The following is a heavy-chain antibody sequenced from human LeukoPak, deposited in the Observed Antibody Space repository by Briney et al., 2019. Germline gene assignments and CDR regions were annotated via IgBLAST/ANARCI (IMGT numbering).Heavy chain of an antibody. CDR3: AKSPIGVAGDLDY. D-gene: IGHD6-19*01. Sequence: GGSLRLSCAASGFTFSSYSMNWVRQAPGKGLEWVSPISSSSSYIYYADSVKGRFTISRDNAKNTLYLQMNSLRAEDTAVYYCAKSPIGVAGDLDYWGQGTLVTVSS. J-gene: IGHJ4*02. CDR2: ISSSSSYI. V-gene: IGHV3-21*04. CDR1: GFTFSSYS.